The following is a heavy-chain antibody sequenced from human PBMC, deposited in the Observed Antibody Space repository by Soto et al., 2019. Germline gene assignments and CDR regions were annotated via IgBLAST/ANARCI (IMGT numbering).Heavy chain of an antibody. CDR2: ISSSGSTI. V-gene: IGHV3-48*03. Sequence: PGGSLRLSCAASGFTFSSYEMNWVRQAPGKGLEWVSYISSSGSTIYYADSVKGRFTISRDNAKNSLYLQMNSLRAEDTAVYYCARGDDILTYRDYYGMDVWGQGTTVTVSS. J-gene: IGHJ6*02. CDR1: GFTFSSYE. D-gene: IGHD3-9*01. CDR3: ARGDDILTYRDYYGMDV.